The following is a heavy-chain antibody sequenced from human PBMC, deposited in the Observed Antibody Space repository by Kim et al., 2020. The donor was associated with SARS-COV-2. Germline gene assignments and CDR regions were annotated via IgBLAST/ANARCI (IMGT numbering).Heavy chain of an antibody. D-gene: IGHD1-26*01. CDR2: TT. V-gene: IGHV3-23*01. CDR3: AKGGSWGYFDY. Sequence: TTDNPNPVRGRFTISRDNTHNTLILQMNSLRVEDTAVYYCAKGGSWGYFDYWGQGTLVTVSS. J-gene: IGHJ4*02.